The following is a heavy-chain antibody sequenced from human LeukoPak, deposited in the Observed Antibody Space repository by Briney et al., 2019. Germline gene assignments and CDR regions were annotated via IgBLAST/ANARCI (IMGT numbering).Heavy chain of an antibody. D-gene: IGHD2-21*01. CDR3: ARDHQHMGFDP. V-gene: IGHV4-59*01. Sequence: SETLSLTCTVSGGSLSSYYWSWIRQPPGKGLEWIGYIYYSGSTNYNPSLKSRVTISVDTSKNQFSLKLSSVTAADTAVYYCARDHQHMGFDPWGQGTLVTVSS. CDR2: IYYSGST. CDR1: GGSLSSYY. J-gene: IGHJ5*02.